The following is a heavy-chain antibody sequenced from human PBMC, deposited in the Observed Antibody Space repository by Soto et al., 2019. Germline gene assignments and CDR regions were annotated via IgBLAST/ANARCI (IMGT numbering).Heavy chain of an antibody. CDR2: IHYSGKT. D-gene: IGHD3-22*01. CDR3: ARNRVPLSDDYDSSRSDGPFDV. J-gene: IGHJ3*01. CDR1: GVSISDYF. V-gene: IGHV4-59*01. Sequence: SETLSLTCTVSGVSISDYFWGWMRRPPGKGLEWIGYIHYSGKTNHNPSLKSRVTISVDTSKNRVSLKLSSVTAADTAVYYCARNRVPLSDDYDSSRSDGPFDVWSHGTILTVSS.